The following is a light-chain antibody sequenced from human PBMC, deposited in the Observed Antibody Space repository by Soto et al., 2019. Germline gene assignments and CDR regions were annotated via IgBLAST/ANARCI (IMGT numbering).Light chain of an antibody. J-gene: IGLJ2*01. CDR1: SSDVGSYDL. CDR3: CSYAGDSTLV. CDR2: EGS. V-gene: IGLV2-23*01. Sequence: QSALTQPASVSGSPGQSITISCTGTSSDVGSYDLVSWYQQHPGKAPKLMIYEGSKRPSGVSNRFSGSKSGNTASLTISGLQAEDEADYYFCSYAGDSTLVFGGGTKLTVL.